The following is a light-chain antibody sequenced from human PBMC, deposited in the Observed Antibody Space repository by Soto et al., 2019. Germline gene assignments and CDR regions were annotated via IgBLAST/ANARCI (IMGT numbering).Light chain of an antibody. Sequence: QSVLTQPPSVSGAPGQSVTISCTGTSSNIGAGYDIHWYQQPPGTAPKLVIYNNHNRPSGVPDRFSGSKSGTSGSLAITGLQAEDEADYFCQSYDGTMTGVIFGGGTKRTVL. CDR1: SSNIGAGYD. V-gene: IGLV1-40*01. J-gene: IGLJ2*01. CDR2: NNH. CDR3: QSYDGTMTGVI.